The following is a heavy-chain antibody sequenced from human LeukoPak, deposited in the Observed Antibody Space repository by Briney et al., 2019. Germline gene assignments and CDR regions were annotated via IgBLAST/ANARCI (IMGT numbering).Heavy chain of an antibody. CDR2: IYTSGST. J-gene: IGHJ4*02. CDR1: GGSISSGSYY. CDR3: ASFTVVTPGGSFDY. Sequence: SETLSLTCTVSGGSISSGSYYWSWIRQPAGKGLEWIGRIYTSGSTNYNPSLKSRVTISVDTSKNQFSLKLSSVTAADTAVYYCASFTVVTPGGSFDYWGQGTLVTVSS. D-gene: IGHD4-23*01. V-gene: IGHV4-61*02.